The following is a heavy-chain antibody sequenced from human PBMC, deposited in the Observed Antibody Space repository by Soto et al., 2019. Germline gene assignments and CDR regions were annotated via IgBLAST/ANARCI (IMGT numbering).Heavy chain of an antibody. J-gene: IGHJ5*02. Sequence: SETLSLTCTVSGGSISSSSYYWGWIRQPPGKGLEWIGSIYYSGSTYYNPSLKSRVTISVDTSKNQFSLKLSSVTAADTAVYYCARHDHPYGSGSYAGWFDPWGQGTLVTVSS. CDR1: GGSISSSSYY. D-gene: IGHD3-10*01. CDR2: IYYSGST. V-gene: IGHV4-39*01. CDR3: ARHDHPYGSGSYAGWFDP.